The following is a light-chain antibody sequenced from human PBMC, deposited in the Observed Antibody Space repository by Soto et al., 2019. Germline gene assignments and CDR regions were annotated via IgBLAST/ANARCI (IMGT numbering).Light chain of an antibody. Sequence: DIVMTQSPDSLAVSLGERATITCKSSQPVLNNYLAWYQQKPGQPPNLLIYWASTRESGVPDRFSGSGSGTDFTLTSSSLQAEDVATYYCQQYSNTLVYTFGQGTKLEIK. CDR3: QQYSNTLVYT. J-gene: IGKJ2*01. CDR2: WAS. V-gene: IGKV4-1*01. CDR1: QPVLNNY.